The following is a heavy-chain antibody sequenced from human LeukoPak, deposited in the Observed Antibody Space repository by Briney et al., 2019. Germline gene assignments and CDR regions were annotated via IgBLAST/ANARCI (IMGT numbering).Heavy chain of an antibody. V-gene: IGHV4-59*01. Sequence: SETLSLTCTVSGGSIGSYYWSWIRQPPGKGLEWIGYIYYSGSTNYNPSLKSRVTISVDTSKNQFSLKLSSVTAADTAVYYCARTTLEVFGVVILDYWGQGTLVTVSS. CDR3: ARTTLEVFGVVILDY. D-gene: IGHD3-3*01. CDR1: GGSIGSYY. J-gene: IGHJ4*02. CDR2: IYYSGST.